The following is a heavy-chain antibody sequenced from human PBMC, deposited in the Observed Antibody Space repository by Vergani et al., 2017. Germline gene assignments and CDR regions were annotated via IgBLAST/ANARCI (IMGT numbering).Heavy chain of an antibody. CDR1: GFTFSSYW. V-gene: IGHV3-7*04. CDR2: IKQDGSEK. D-gene: IGHD2-15*01. J-gene: IGHJ4*02. Sequence: EVQLVESGGGLVQPGGSLRLSCAASGFTFSSYWMSWVRQAPGKGLEWVANIKQDGSEKYYVDSVKGRFTISRDNAKNSLYLQMNSLRAEDTAVYCCARGVVVARPRFDYWGQGTLVTVSS. CDR3: ARGVVVARPRFDY.